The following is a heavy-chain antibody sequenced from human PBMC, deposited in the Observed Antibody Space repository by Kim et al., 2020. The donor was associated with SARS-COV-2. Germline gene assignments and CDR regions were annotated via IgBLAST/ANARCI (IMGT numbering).Heavy chain of an antibody. J-gene: IGHJ4*02. V-gene: IGHV3-23*01. Sequence: GGSLRLSCAASGFTFSSYAMSWVRQAPGKGLEWVSAISGSGGSTYYADSVKGRFTISRDNSKNTLYLQMNSLRAEDTAVYYCAKDLRGSSWYQPSFGYWGQGTLVTVSS. CDR2: ISGSGGST. CDR3: AKDLRGSSWYQPSFGY. CDR1: GFTFSSYA. D-gene: IGHD6-13*01.